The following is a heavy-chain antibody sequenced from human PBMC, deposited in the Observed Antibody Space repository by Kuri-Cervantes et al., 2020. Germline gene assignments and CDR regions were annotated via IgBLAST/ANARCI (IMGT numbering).Heavy chain of an antibody. D-gene: IGHD4-11*01. Sequence: SETLSLTCVVSAYSINSDYYWSWIRQPPGKGLEWIGYVYYYGDTKYNPSLKSRVTISVDTSKNQFSLKLSSVTAADTAVYYCARNPPTRYSHTPSMDYYYMDVWGKGTTVTVSS. CDR3: ARNPPTRYSHTPSMDYYYMDV. CDR1: AYSINSDYY. CDR2: VYYYGDT. J-gene: IGHJ6*03. V-gene: IGHV4-61*01.